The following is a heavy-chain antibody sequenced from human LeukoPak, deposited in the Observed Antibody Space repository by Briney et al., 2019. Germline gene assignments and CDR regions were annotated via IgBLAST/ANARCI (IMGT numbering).Heavy chain of an antibody. Sequence: PGGSLRLSCAASGFTFSSPWMNWVRQAPGKGLEWVANIKQDGTEKYYVDSVKGRFTISRDNAKNSLYLQMNSLRAEDTAVYYCARVSCAGGSCYSDYWGQGTLLTVFS. J-gene: IGHJ4*02. CDR3: ARVSCAGGSCYSDY. D-gene: IGHD2-15*01. V-gene: IGHV3-7*05. CDR2: IKQDGTEK. CDR1: GFTFSSPW.